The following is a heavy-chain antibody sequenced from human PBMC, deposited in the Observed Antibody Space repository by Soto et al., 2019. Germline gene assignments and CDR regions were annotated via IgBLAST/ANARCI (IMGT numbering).Heavy chain of an antibody. J-gene: IGHJ2*01. CDR1: GDSGSRNTAT. CDR2: TYYRSKWYN. D-gene: IGHD3-16*01. V-gene: IGHV6-1*01. Sequence: QVQLQQSGPGLVKPSQTLSLTCAISGDSGSRNTATWNWIRQSPSRGLEWLGRTYYRSKWYNDYAVSVKSRITSNADTSRNQFSLPVNSVTPEDTAVYYCARGSLRGGNWYFDLWGRGTLVTVSS. CDR3: ARGSLRGGNWYFDL.